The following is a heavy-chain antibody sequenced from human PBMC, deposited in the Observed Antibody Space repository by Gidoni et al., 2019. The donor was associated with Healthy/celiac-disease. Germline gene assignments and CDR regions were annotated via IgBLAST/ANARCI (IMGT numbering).Heavy chain of an antibody. Sequence: QVQLVESGGGVVQPGRSLRLSCAASGFTFSSYGMHWVRQAPGKGLEWVAVISYDGSNKYYADSVKGRFTISRDNSKNTLYLQMNSLRAEDTAVYYCAKDMIWGRVNTRRGPLRIDYWGQGTLVTVSS. D-gene: IGHD3-16*01. CDR1: GFTFSSYG. J-gene: IGHJ4*02. CDR3: AKDMIWGRVNTRRGPLRIDY. V-gene: IGHV3-30*18. CDR2: ISYDGSNK.